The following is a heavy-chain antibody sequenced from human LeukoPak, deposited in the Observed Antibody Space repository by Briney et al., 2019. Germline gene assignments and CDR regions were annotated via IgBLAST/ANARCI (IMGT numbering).Heavy chain of an antibody. CDR2: IYYSGST. J-gene: IGHJ4*02. D-gene: IGHD3-10*01. Sequence: MASETLSLTCTVSGGYIGSCAYYWSWIRQPPGKGLEWIGYIYYSGSTYYNPSLKSRVTISVDTSKNQFSLKLSSVTAADTAVYYCARSGGFNYYCSGSSSWGQGTLVTVSS. V-gene: IGHV4-30-4*01. CDR1: GGYIGSCAYY. CDR3: ARSGGFNYYCSGSSS.